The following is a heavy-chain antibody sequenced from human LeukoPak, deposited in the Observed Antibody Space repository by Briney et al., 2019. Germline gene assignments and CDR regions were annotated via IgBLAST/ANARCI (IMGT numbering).Heavy chain of an antibody. CDR3: ARRSKDGYNFDY. Sequence: SETLSLTCTVSGGSISSYYWTWIRQPAGKALEWIGRIYSGGNTNYNPSLESRVTMSVDTSKNQFSLKLTSLTAADTAVYYCARRSKDGYNFDYWGQGTLVTVSS. V-gene: IGHV4-4*07. D-gene: IGHD5-24*01. J-gene: IGHJ4*02. CDR1: GGSISSYY. CDR2: IYSGGNT.